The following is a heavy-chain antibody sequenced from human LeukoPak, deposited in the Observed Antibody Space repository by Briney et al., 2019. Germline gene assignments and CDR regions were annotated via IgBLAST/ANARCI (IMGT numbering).Heavy chain of an antibody. V-gene: IGHV3-7*01. J-gene: IGHJ4*03. CDR1: GFTFSDYW. Sequence: GGSLRLSCTASGFTFSDYWMTWVRQAPGKGPEWVASIKQDGSQRYYVDSVRGRFTISRDNAKNSLFLQMNGLRAEDTAVYYCARRGGSSSRRSPIDYWGQGTLVTVSS. CDR3: ARRGGSSSRRSPIDY. CDR2: IKQDGSQR. D-gene: IGHD6-6*01.